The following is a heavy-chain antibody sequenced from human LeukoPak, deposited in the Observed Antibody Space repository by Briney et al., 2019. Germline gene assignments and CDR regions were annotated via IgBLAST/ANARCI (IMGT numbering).Heavy chain of an antibody. CDR3: ARTYCSGGSCFPLPDY. D-gene: IGHD2-15*01. CDR1: GCSFTSYW. Sequence: GESLKISCKGSGCSFTSYWIGWVRQMPGKGLEWMGIIYPGDSDTRYSLSFQGQVTISADKSISTAYLQWSSLKASDTAMYYCARTYCSGGSCFPLPDYWGQGTLVTVSS. V-gene: IGHV5-51*01. CDR2: IYPGDSDT. J-gene: IGHJ4*02.